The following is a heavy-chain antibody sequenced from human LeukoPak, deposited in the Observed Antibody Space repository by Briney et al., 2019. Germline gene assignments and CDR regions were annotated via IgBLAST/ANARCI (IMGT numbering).Heavy chain of an antibody. CDR2: ISSSGSSI. Sequence: GGSLRLSCAASGFTFSDYYMTWIRQAPGKGLEWVSYISSSGSSIYYAESVKGRFTISRDNAKNSLYLQMNSLRAEDTAVYYCARGALVGASYYFDYWGQGTLVTVSS. CDR1: GFTFSDYY. J-gene: IGHJ4*02. CDR3: ARGALVGASYYFDY. V-gene: IGHV3-11*04. D-gene: IGHD1-26*01.